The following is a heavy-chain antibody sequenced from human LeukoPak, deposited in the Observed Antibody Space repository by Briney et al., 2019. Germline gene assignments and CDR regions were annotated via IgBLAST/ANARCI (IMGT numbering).Heavy chain of an antibody. V-gene: IGHV3-9*01. CDR2: ICRNGGSK. CDR3: AKGRADGDFHDSMDV. Sequence: GGSLRLSCAASGFTFDDYAIHWVRQAPGEGLEWVSGICRNGGSKAYAASVKGRFTISRDNGKNSLYLQMISLRPEDPAFYYCAKGRADGDFHDSMDVWRKGITVTVSS. CDR1: GFTFDDYA. J-gene: IGHJ6*03. D-gene: IGHD3-3*01.